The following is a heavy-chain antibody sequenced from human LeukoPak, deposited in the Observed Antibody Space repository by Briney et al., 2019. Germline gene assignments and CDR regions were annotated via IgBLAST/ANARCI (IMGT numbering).Heavy chain of an antibody. D-gene: IGHD3-22*01. J-gene: IGHJ5*02. Sequence: ASVKVSCKASGYTFTSYYMHWVRQAPGQGLEWMGIINPSGGSTSYAQKFQGRVTMTRNTSISTAYMELSSLRSEDTAVYYCAREDYYDSGSFDPWGQGTLVTVSS. V-gene: IGHV1-46*01. CDR3: AREDYYDSGSFDP. CDR2: INPSGGST. CDR1: GYTFTSYY.